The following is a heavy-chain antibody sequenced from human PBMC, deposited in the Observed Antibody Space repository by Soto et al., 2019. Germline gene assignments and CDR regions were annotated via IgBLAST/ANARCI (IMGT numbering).Heavy chain of an antibody. V-gene: IGHV3-30-3*01. CDR3: ARDRNDSSGYYLVATYYFDY. Sequence: QVQLVESGGGVVQPGRSLRLSCAASGFTFSSYAMHWVRQAPGKGLEWVAVISYDGSNKYYADSVKGRFTISRDNSKNTXYLXMNSLRAEDTAVYYCARDRNDSSGYYLVATYYFDYWGQGTLVTVSS. J-gene: IGHJ4*02. D-gene: IGHD3-22*01. CDR2: ISYDGSNK. CDR1: GFTFSSYA.